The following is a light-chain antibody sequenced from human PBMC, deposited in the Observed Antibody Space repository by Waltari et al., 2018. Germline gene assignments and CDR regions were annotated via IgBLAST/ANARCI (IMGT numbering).Light chain of an antibody. CDR2: AVS. V-gene: IGLV2-11*01. CDR3: CSYVGGVYV. J-gene: IGLJ1*01. CDR1: IGDIGASNY. Sequence: QSALTQPRSVSGSPGQAVTISCTGTIGDIGASNYISWYQQHPGKAPKLVFFAVSQRPSGLHGRFSCSQFGNTALLTISGLPTDDDDDYCCCSYVGGVYVFGIGTKVTVL.